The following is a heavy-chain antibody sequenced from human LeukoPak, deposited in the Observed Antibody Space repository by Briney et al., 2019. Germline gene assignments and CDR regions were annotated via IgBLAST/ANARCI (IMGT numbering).Heavy chain of an antibody. Sequence: GGSLRLSCAASGFIFSLYCMHWVRQAPGKGPMWVSRICPDGTGISYADSVKARFTTSRDNAKNTVYLQMNGLREEDTAVYYCARDFRSADYWGQGTLVTVSS. CDR2: ICPDGTGI. CDR3: ARDFRSADY. J-gene: IGHJ4*02. V-gene: IGHV3-74*01. CDR1: GFIFSLYC.